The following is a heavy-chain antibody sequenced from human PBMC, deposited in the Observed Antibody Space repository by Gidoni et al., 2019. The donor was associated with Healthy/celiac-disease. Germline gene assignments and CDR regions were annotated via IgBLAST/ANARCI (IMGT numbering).Heavy chain of an antibody. CDR1: GYSFTSDW. CDR2: LDPSDSYT. Sequence: EVQLVQSGAEVKKPGASLRISCTGSGYSFTSDWISWVRQMPGKGLEWMGRLDPSDSYTNYSPSFQGHVTISADKSISTADLQWSSLKASDTAMYYCARQNNGLARDYWGQGTLVTVSS. D-gene: IGHD1-1*01. V-gene: IGHV5-10-1*03. J-gene: IGHJ4*02. CDR3: ARQNNGLARDY.